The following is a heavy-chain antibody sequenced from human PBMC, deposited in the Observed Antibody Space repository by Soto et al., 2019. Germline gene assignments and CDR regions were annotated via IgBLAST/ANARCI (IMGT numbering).Heavy chain of an antibody. D-gene: IGHD6-19*01. Sequence: EVQLVQSGAEVKEPGESLKISCKGSGYSFSNTWINWVRQMPGKGLEWMGIIYPGNSETRYSPSFQGQVTISADTSISTAYLQWSSLKASDTDTYYCAKEAGSAYYGMDVWGQGTTVTVSS. CDR3: AKEAGSAYYGMDV. CDR1: GYSFSNTW. J-gene: IGHJ6*02. V-gene: IGHV5-51*03. CDR2: IYPGNSET.